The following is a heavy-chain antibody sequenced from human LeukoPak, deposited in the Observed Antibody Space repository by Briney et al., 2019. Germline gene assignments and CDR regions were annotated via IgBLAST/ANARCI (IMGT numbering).Heavy chain of an antibody. CDR2: IKQDGSEM. CDR1: GFTFSSYW. V-gene: IGHV3-7*01. CDR3: AYGNYYDSSGSLFDY. Sequence: GGSLRLSCAASGFTFSSYWMSWVRQAPGKGLEWVANIKQDGSEMYYVDSVKGRFTISRDNAKNSPYLQMNSLRAENTAAYYCAYGNYYDSSGSLFDYWGQGTLVTVSS. D-gene: IGHD3-22*01. J-gene: IGHJ4*02.